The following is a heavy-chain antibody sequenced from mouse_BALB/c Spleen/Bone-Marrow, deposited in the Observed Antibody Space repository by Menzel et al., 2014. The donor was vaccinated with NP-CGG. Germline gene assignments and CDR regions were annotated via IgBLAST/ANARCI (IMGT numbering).Heavy chain of an antibody. D-gene: IGHD1-1*01. Sequence: VQLQQSGAEPVKPGASAKLSCTASGFNIKDTYMHWVKQRPEQGLEWIGRIDPANGNTKYDPKFQGKATITAGTSSNTAYLQLSSLTSEDTAVYYCARYYYGSSLFDYWGQGTTLTVSS. J-gene: IGHJ2*01. CDR1: GFNIKDTY. V-gene: IGHV14-3*02. CDR2: IDPANGNT. CDR3: ARYYYGSSLFDY.